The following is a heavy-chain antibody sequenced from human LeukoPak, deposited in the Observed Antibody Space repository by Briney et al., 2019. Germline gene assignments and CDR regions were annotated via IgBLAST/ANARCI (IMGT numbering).Heavy chain of an antibody. Sequence: ASVKVSCKASGYTFTSFYIHWVRQAPGQGLEWMGGIIPIFGTANYAQKFQGRVTITADKSTSTAYMELSSLRSEDTAVYYCARGPHYYDSSGYHPFGYYYYMDVWGKGTTVTVSS. J-gene: IGHJ6*03. V-gene: IGHV1-69*06. D-gene: IGHD3-22*01. CDR1: GYTFTSFY. CDR3: ARGPHYYDSSGYHPFGYYYYMDV. CDR2: IIPIFGTA.